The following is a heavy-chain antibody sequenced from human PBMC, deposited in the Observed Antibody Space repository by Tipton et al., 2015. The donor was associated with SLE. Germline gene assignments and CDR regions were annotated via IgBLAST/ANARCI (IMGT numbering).Heavy chain of an antibody. CDR1: GGSINSDY. CDR2: IYITGST. Sequence: TLSLTCTVSGGSINSDYWSWVRQSAGKGLEWIGRIYITGSTNYGPSLKSRATLSVDTSKNQFSLKLTSVTAADTAVYYCARGSDLLTGYYYFDLWGQGTVVTVSS. J-gene: IGHJ4*02. D-gene: IGHD3-9*01. CDR3: ARGSDLLTGYYYFDL. V-gene: IGHV4-4*07.